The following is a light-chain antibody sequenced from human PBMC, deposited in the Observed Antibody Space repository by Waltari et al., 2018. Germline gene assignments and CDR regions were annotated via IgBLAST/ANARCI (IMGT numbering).Light chain of an antibody. J-gene: IGLJ2*01. V-gene: IGLV3-1*01. CDR2: QDN. CDR1: KLGDNY. CDR3: QAWDSSTAI. Sequence: SYELTQPPSVSVSPGQTASITCSGDKLGDNYACWYQQKPGQSPVLVIYQDNNRPSGIPGRFSGSNSGNTATLTIRGTQAMDEADYYCQAWDSSTAIFGGGTKLTVL.